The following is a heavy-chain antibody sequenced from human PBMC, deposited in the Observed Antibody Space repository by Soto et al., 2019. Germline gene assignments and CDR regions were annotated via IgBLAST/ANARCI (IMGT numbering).Heavy chain of an antibody. V-gene: IGHV1-69*01. CDR3: XXETADGYLGTFSH. Sequence: QVQLEQSGAEVKKPGSSVKISCKASGGTFSSHAVSWVRQAPGQGLEWMGGIIPILGTEEFAQRFQGRLTXXXXXXXXXXXXXXXXXXXXXXXXXXXXXETADGYLGTFSHWGQGTLVTVSS. CDR1: GGTFSSHA. CDR2: IIPILGTE. J-gene: IGHJ4*02. D-gene: IGHD7-27*01.